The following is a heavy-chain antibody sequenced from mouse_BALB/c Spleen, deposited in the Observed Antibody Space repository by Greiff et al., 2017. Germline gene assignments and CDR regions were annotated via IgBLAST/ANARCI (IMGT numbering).Heavy chain of an antibody. Sequence: QVQLKESGPGLVQPSQSLSITCTVSGFSLTSYGVHWVRQSPGKGLEWLGVIWSGGSTDYNAAFISRLSISKDNSKSQVFFKMNSLQANDTAIYYCARKKELTGDYAMDYWGQGTSVTVSS. D-gene: IGHD4-1*01. CDR1: GFSLTSYG. CDR2: IWSGGST. CDR3: ARKKELTGDYAMDY. J-gene: IGHJ4*01. V-gene: IGHV2-2*02.